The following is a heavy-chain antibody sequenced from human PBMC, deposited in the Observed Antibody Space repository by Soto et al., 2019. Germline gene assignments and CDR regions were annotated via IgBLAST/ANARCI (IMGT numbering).Heavy chain of an antibody. CDR3: AKDVCGSGTFCHFDY. CDR2: VGSDGGST. Sequence: EVQLLESGGGLVQPGGSLRLSCAASEFTFTSYAMSWVRQAPGKVLEWVSAVGSDGGSTYYADSVRGRFTVSRDNSKNTLYLQMNNLRAEDTAVYYCAKDVCGSGTFCHFDYWGQGTLVTVSS. CDR1: EFTFTSYA. D-gene: IGHD3-10*01. J-gene: IGHJ4*02. V-gene: IGHV3-23*01.